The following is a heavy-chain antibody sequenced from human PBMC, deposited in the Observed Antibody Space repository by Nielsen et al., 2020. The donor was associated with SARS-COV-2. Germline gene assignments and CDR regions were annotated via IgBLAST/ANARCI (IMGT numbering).Heavy chain of an antibody. V-gene: IGHV4-59*01. Sequence: SETLSLTCAVYGGSFSGYYWSWIRQPPGKGLEWIGFTYHSGSANYNPSLKSRVAISRDTSKNQISLSLKSVTAADTAVYYCAREGECTNGVCYIRGMDVWGKGTTVTVSP. CDR3: AREGECTNGVCYIRGMDV. D-gene: IGHD2-8*01. J-gene: IGHJ6*04. CDR2: TYHSGSA. CDR1: GGSFSGYY.